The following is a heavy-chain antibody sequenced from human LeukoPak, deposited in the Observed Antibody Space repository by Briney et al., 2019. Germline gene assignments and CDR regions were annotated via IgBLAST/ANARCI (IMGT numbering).Heavy chain of an antibody. CDR1: GGSIGSSSYY. J-gene: IGHJ4*02. Sequence: SETLSLACTVSGGSIGSSSYYWGWIRQPPGKGLEWIGSIYYSGSTYYNPSLKSRVTISVGTSKNQFSLKLSSVTAADTAVYYCARERKGAFDYWGQGTLVTVSS. CDR2: IYYSGST. V-gene: IGHV4-39*07. CDR3: ARERKGAFDY. D-gene: IGHD3-16*01.